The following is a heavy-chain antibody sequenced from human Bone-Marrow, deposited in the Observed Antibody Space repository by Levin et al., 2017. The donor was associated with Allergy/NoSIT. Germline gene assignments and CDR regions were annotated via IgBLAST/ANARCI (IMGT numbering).Heavy chain of an antibody. Sequence: SQNLSLTCTVSGGSIGGGGYYWSWIRQHPGKGLEWVGYIYHSGNTYYNPSLKRRLSISVDTSRNQFSLKLSSVTAADTAVYYCARDTGYDLDSWGQGTLVTVSS. J-gene: IGHJ4*02. CDR3: ARDTGYDLDS. CDR2: IYHSGNT. D-gene: IGHD5-12*01. CDR1: GGSIGGGGYY. V-gene: IGHV4-31*03.